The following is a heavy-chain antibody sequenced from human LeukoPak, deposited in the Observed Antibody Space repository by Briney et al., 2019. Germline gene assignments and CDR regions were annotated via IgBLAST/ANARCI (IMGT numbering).Heavy chain of an antibody. Sequence: PGRSLRLSCAASKFAFSSYGMHWVRQAPGKGLEWVAVISYDGSNKYYADSVKGRFTTSRDNSKNTLYLEMNSLRAEDTAVYYCAKDLRSSSWFGGFDYWGQGTLVTVSS. J-gene: IGHJ4*02. V-gene: IGHV3-30*18. CDR1: KFAFSSYG. CDR2: ISYDGSNK. CDR3: AKDLRSSSWFGGFDY. D-gene: IGHD6-13*01.